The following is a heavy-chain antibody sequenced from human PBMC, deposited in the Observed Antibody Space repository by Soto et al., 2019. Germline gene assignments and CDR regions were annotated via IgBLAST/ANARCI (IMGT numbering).Heavy chain of an antibody. Sequence: PSETLSLTCTVSGGSIRSYYWSWSRQPPGKGLERIGNIYYRGSTNYNPSLKSRVTISVHTSNNQVSLKLSYVTAEDTAVYYCARGTYYDFWSGYPKYYYYYYGMDVWGQGTTVTVSS. CDR2: IYYRGST. CDR1: GGSIRSYY. V-gene: IGHV4-59*01. D-gene: IGHD3-3*01. J-gene: IGHJ6*02. CDR3: ARGTYYDFWSGYPKYYYYYYGMDV.